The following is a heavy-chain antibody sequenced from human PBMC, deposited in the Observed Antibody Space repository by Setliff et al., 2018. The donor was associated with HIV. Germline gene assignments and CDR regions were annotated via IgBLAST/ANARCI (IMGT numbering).Heavy chain of an antibody. V-gene: IGHV3-11*03. CDR1: GFAFEKYY. J-gene: IGHJ4*02. D-gene: IGHD1-20*01. Sequence: PGESLKISCLASGFAFEKYYMSWIRQTPEKTLEWISFISSTGSYITYADSVKGRFTVSRDNAENSLFLQMDGLRAEDTAIYYCASGIDPYTSTWVDSWGQGTLVTVSS. CDR2: ISSTGSYI. CDR3: ASGIDPYTSTWVDS.